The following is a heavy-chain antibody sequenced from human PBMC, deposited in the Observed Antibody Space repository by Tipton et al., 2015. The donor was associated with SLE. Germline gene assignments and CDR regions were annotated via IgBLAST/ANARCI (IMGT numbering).Heavy chain of an antibody. CDR1: GFTVSYAW. V-gene: IGHV3-15*01. Sequence: SLRLSCEASGFTVSYAWMSWVRQAPGKGLEWVGRIKMKTGGGTADYAAPVNGRFTISADDSKNSLYLQMNSLKTEDTAMYYCARGHYGLDVWGQGTTVTVSS. CDR3: ARGHYGLDV. CDR2: IKMKTGGGTA. J-gene: IGHJ6*02.